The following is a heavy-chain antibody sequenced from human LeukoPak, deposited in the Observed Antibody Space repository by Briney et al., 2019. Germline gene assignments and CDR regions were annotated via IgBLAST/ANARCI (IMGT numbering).Heavy chain of an antibody. CDR3: ARHEAKRYGDYVDY. V-gene: IGHV4-39*01. Sequence: SETLSLTCTVSGGSISSSSYYWGWIRQPPGKGLEWIGSIYSSGSTYYNPSLKSRVTISVDTSKNQFSLKLSSVTAADSAVYYCARHEAKRYGDYVDYWGQGTLVTVSS. CDR1: GGSISSSSYY. CDR2: IYSSGST. J-gene: IGHJ4*02. D-gene: IGHD4-17*01.